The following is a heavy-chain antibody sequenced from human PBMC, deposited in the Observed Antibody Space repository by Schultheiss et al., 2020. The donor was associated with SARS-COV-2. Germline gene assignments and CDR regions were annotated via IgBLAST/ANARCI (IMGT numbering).Heavy chain of an antibody. V-gene: IGHV3-21*04. CDR2: ISSSSSYI. CDR3: ARLNAWAKEVPL. Sequence: GGSLRLSCAASGFTFSSYAMNWVRQAPGKELEWVSSISSSSSYIYYADSVKGRFTISRDNAKNSLYLQMNSLKTEDTAVYYCARLNAWAKEVPLWGQGTLVTVSS. D-gene: IGHD3-16*01. J-gene: IGHJ4*02. CDR1: GFTFSSYA.